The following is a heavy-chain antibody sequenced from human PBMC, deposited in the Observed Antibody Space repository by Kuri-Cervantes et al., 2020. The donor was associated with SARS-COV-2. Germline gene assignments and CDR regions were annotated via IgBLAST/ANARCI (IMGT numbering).Heavy chain of an antibody. V-gene: IGHV4-34*01. Sequence: SETLSLTCAVYGGSFSGYYWSWIRQPPGKGLEWIGEINHSGSTNYNPSLKSRVTISVDTSKNQFSLKLSSVTAADTAVYYCARGLVTTPYYYYMDVWGKGTTVTVSS. CDR1: GGSFSGYY. CDR2: INHSGST. J-gene: IGHJ6*03. CDR3: ARGLVTTPYYYYMDV. D-gene: IGHD3-22*01.